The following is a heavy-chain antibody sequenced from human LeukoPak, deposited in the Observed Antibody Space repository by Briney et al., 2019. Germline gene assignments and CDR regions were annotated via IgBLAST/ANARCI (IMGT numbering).Heavy chain of an antibody. D-gene: IGHD3-22*01. CDR3: ARDLTAGKWLLLPFDY. CDR2: FDSEDGET. CDR1: GYTLTELS. J-gene: IGHJ4*02. Sequence: ASVKLSCKVSGYTLTELSMHWVRRAPGKGLEWMGGFDSEDGETIFAQKFQGRVTMTEDTSTDTAYMELSSLRSEDTAVYYCARDLTAGKWLLLPFDYWGQGTLVTVSS. V-gene: IGHV1-24*01.